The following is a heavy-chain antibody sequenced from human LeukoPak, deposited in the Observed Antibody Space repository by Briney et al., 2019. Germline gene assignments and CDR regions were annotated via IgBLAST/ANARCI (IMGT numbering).Heavy chain of an antibody. Sequence: SETLSLTCAVSGGSISSGGYSWSWIRQPPGKGLEWIGYIYHSGSTYYNPSLKSRVTISVDRSKNQFSLKLSSVTAADTAVYYCARGRWVDHGGNSDVFDIWGQGTMVTVSS. CDR3: ARGRWVDHGGNSDVFDI. V-gene: IGHV4-30-2*01. D-gene: IGHD4-23*01. J-gene: IGHJ3*02. CDR1: GGSISSGGYS. CDR2: IYHSGST.